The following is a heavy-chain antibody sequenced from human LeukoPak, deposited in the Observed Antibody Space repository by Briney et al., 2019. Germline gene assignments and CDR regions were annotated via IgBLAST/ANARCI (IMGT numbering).Heavy chain of an antibody. V-gene: IGHV3-53*01. J-gene: IGHJ3*02. D-gene: IGHD2-15*01. Sequence: GGSLRLSRAASGFTVSSIYMSWVRQAPGKGLEWVSEIYSDGSTYYAASVKGRFSISRDNSKNTVYLQMNSLSAEDAGLCYSARELRGRGVFDIWGQGTMVAVSS. CDR2: IYSDGST. CDR3: ARELRGRGVFDI. CDR1: GFTVSSIY.